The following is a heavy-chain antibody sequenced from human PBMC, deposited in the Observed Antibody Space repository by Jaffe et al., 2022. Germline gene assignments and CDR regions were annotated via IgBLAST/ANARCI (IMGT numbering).Heavy chain of an antibody. CDR2: ISGSGGST. CDR1: GFTFSSYA. J-gene: IGHJ3*02. Sequence: EVQLLESGGGLVQPGGSLRLSCAASGFTFSSYAMSWVRQAPGKGLEWVSAISGSGGSTYYADSVKGRFTISRDNSKNTLYLQMNSLRAEDTAVYYCASPPRGYCSGGSCYADAFDIWGQGTMVTVSS. V-gene: IGHV3-23*01. D-gene: IGHD2-15*01. CDR3: ASPPRGYCSGGSCYADAFDI.